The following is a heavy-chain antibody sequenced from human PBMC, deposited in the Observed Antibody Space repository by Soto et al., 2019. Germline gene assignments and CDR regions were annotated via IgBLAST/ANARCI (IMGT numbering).Heavy chain of an antibody. CDR2: INPSGGST. D-gene: IGHD6-6*01. V-gene: IGHV1-46*01. CDR3: ASGIAARPHLTQNDAFDI. J-gene: IGHJ3*02. CDR1: GDSLTSYY. Sequence: GASVEVACKACGDSLTSYYMHWVRQTPGQGLEWMGIINPSGGSTSYAQKFQGRVTMTRDTSTSTAYMELSSLRSEDTAVYYCASGIAARPHLTQNDAFDIWGQGTMVTVSS.